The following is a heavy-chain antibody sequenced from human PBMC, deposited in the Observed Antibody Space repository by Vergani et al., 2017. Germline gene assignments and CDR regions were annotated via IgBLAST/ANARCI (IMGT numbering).Heavy chain of an antibody. D-gene: IGHD2-15*01. J-gene: IGHJ2*01. CDR2: IFYSGST. CDR1: GYSISSGYY. Sequence: QVQLQESGPGLVKPSETLSLTCAVSGYSISSGYYWGWIRQPPGKGLECIGSIFYSGSTYYNPSLKSRVTMSVDTSKNQFSLKLSSATAADTAVYYCARDPTYRGLRYFDLWGRGTLVTVPS. V-gene: IGHV4-38-2*02. CDR3: ARDPTYRGLRYFDL.